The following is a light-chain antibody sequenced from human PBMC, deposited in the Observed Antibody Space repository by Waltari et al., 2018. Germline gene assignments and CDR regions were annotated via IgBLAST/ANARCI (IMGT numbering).Light chain of an antibody. CDR3: ALWDDSLNGVV. CDR1: SSNIGSHP. V-gene: IGLV1-44*01. J-gene: IGLJ2*01. CDR2: SNN. Sequence: QSVLTQPPSASGTPGPRVTISCSGSSSNIGSHPVNWYQQVTGTAPNLPIQSNNERPSGVPDRFSGSKSGTSGSLAISGLQSEDEADYYCALWDDSLNGVVFGGGTKLTVL.